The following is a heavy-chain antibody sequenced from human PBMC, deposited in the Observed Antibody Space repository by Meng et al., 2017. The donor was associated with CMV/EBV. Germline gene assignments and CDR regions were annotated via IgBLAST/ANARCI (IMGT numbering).Heavy chain of an antibody. D-gene: IGHD3-3*01. J-gene: IGHJ6*02. CDR3: ARDLEVAGYYYYGMDV. V-gene: IGHV1-2*02. CDR1: GYTFTGYY. Sequence: ASVKVSCKASGYTFTGYYMYWVRQAPGQGLEWMGWINPNSGGTKYAQKFQGRVTMTRDTSISTAYMGVSRLRSDDTAVYYCARDLEVAGYYYYGMDVWGQGTTVTVSS. CDR2: INPNSGGT.